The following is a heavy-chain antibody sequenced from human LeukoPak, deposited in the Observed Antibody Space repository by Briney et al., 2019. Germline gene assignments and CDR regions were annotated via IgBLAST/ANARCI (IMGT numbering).Heavy chain of an antibody. CDR1: GGSFSGYY. V-gene: IGHV4-34*01. J-gene: IGHJ4*02. CDR3: ARGHKLYYYGSGSRDFGY. CDR2: ISHSGST. Sequence: SETLSLTCAVYGGSFSGYYWSWIRQPPGKGLEWIGEISHSGSTNYNPSLKSRVTISVDTSKNQFSLKLSSVTAADTAVYYCARGHKLYYYGSGSRDFGYWGQGTLVTVSS. D-gene: IGHD3-10*01.